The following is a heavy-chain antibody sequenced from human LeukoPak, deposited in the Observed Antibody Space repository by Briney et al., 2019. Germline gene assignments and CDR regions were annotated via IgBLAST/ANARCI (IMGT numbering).Heavy chain of an antibody. V-gene: IGHV3-30-3*01. CDR1: GFTFSRFA. CDR2: ISNDGDNK. J-gene: IGHJ4*02. D-gene: IGHD3-10*01. Sequence: GRSQRLSCAASGFTFSRFAMHWVRQAPGKGLEWVAAISNDGDNKYYVDSVRGRFSISRDNSRNTVYLQMNSLRGDDTSIYYCAREGAGSLTGWGQGALVFVSS. CDR3: AREGAGSLTG.